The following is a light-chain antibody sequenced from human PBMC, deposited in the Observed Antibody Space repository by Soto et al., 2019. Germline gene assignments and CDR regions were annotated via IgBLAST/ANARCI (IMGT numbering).Light chain of an antibody. Sequence: IVMPQSPTTLSVSPGERATLSCRASQSVSSNLAWYQQKPGQAPRLLIYGASTRATGIPARFSGSGSGAEFTLTISSLQSEDFAGYYCQQYNNWPPWTFCQGTKVDIK. V-gene: IGKV3-15*01. CDR1: QSVSSN. J-gene: IGKJ1*01. CDR2: GAS. CDR3: QQYNNWPPWT.